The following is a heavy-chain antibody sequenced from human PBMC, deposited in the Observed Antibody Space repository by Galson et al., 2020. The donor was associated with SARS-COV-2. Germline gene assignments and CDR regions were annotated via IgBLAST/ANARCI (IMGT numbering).Heavy chain of an antibody. V-gene: IGHV4-30-4*01. CDR1: SGSISSGDYY. CDR3: ARRYSRSSYFDY. Sequence: SQTLSLTCTVSSGSISSGDYYWSWIRQPPGKGLAWIGYIYYSGSTFYNPSLRSRVTISVDTSKNQFSLKLSSVTAADTAVYYCARRYSRSSYFDYWGQGTLVSVSS. CDR2: IYYSGST. D-gene: IGHD6-13*01. J-gene: IGHJ4*02.